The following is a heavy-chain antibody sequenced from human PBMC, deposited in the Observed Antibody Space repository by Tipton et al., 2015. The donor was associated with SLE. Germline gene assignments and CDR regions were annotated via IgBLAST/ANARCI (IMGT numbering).Heavy chain of an antibody. CDR1: GGSISSYY. J-gene: IGHJ4*02. Sequence: TLSLTCTVSGGSISSYYWGWIRQPPGKGLEWIGSIYYSGSTYYNPSLKSRVTISVDTSKNHFSLKLSSVTAADTAVYYRARVGDEAAAALGYWGQGTLVTVSS. D-gene: IGHD6-13*01. CDR2: IYYSGST. V-gene: IGHV4-39*07. CDR3: ARVGDEAAAALGY.